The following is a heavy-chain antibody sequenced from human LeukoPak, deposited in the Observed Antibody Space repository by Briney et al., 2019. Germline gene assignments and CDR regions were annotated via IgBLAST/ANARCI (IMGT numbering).Heavy chain of an antibody. Sequence: PARSLRLSCAASGFTFSSYAMRWVRQAPGKGLEWVAVISYDGSNKYYADSVKGRFTISRDNSKNTLYLQMNSLRAEDTAVYYCARSVQQLAYYFDYWGQGTLVTVSS. V-gene: IGHV3-30-3*01. CDR2: ISYDGSNK. CDR3: ARSVQQLAYYFDY. D-gene: IGHD6-13*01. CDR1: GFTFSSYA. J-gene: IGHJ4*02.